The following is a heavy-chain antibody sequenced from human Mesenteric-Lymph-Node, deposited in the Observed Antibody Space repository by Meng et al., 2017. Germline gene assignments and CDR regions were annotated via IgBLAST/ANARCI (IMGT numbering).Heavy chain of an antibody. CDR1: GFTFGDYA. CDR3: ARAKRAKADRRLDY. CDR2: INHSGST. J-gene: IGHJ4*02. V-gene: IGHV4-34*01. D-gene: IGHD1-14*01. Sequence: ESLKISCTASGFTFGDYAMSWIRQPPGKGLEWIGEINHSGSTNYNPSLKSRVTISVDTSKNQFSLKLSSVTAADTAVYYCARAKRAKADRRLDYWGQGTLVTVSS.